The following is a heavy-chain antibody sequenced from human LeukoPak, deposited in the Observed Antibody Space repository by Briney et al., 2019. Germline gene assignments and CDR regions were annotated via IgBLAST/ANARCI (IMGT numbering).Heavy chain of an antibody. V-gene: IGHV4-59*02. Sequence: PSETLSLTCTVSRPSVTTYYWSWIRQPPGKGLEWIGYIYYSGSTSYNPSLKGRVTMSVDTSKNQFSMRLSSVTAADTAVYYCARGSDFGDFWGQGTLVTVSS. D-gene: IGHD4-17*01. CDR1: RPSVTTYY. CDR3: ARGSDFGDF. J-gene: IGHJ4*02. CDR2: IYYSGST.